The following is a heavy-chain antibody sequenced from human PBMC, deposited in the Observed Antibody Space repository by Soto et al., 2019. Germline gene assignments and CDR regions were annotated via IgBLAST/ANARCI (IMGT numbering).Heavy chain of an antibody. CDR3: ARQSRSQPLNGDFWSGYQPVRGLKKKKKEEFDY. D-gene: IGHD3-3*01. J-gene: IGHJ4*02. Sequence: PSETLSLTCTVSGGSISSSSYYWGWIRQPPGKGLEWIGSIYYSGSTYYNPSLKSRVTISVDTSKNQFSLKLSSVTAADTAVYYCARQSRSQPLNGDFWSGYQPVRGLKKKKKEEFDYWGQGTLVTVSS. V-gene: IGHV4-39*01. CDR1: GGSISSSSYY. CDR2: IYYSGST.